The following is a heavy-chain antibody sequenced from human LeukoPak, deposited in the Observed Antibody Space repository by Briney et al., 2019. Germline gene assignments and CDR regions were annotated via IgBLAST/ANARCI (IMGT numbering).Heavy chain of an antibody. Sequence: GGSLRLSCAAPAFTFSRYAMTWVRQAPGKGLEWVSSITSRDGRTSYADSVKGRFTVSRDNSKNTLYLQMNYLIVEDTAVYYCARDPNGDYLGAFDFWGQGTLVTVSS. CDR3: ARDPNGDYLGAFDF. CDR1: AFTFSRYA. J-gene: IGHJ3*01. CDR2: ITSRDGRT. V-gene: IGHV3-23*01. D-gene: IGHD4-17*01.